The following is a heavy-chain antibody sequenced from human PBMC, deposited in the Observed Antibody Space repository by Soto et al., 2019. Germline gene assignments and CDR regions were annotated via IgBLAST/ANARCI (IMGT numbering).Heavy chain of an antibody. D-gene: IGHD6-13*01. CDR1: GYSFTSYW. CDR2: IDPSDSYT. Sequence: GESLKISCKGSGYSFTSYWISWVRQMPGKGLEWMGRIDPSDSYTNYSPSFQGHVTISADKSISTAYLQRSSLKASDTAMYYCARKDVMLSRAAGSYYCRMDVWGQGTTVTVS. J-gene: IGHJ6*02. V-gene: IGHV5-10-1*01. CDR3: ARKDVMLSRAAGSYYCRMDV.